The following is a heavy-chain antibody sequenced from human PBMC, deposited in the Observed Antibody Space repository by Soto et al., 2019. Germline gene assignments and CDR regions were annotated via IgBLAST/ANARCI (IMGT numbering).Heavy chain of an antibody. D-gene: IGHD3-10*01. CDR1: GYTFHGYG. J-gene: IGHJ4*02. Sequence: RDSVKVSCKASGYTFHGYGINWVRQAPGQGLEWMGWISTYNGHTHYAQKFQGRVTLTTDTSSSTAYMELRGLRSDDTAVYYCARALRYGDNSRTVDYRCQGPLVSVSS. V-gene: IGHV1-18*01. CDR2: ISTYNGHT. CDR3: ARALRYGDNSRTVDY.